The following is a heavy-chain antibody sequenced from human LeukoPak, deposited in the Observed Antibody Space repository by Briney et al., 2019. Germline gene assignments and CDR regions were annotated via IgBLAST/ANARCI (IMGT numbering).Heavy chain of an antibody. CDR1: GSTDSRNF. J-gene: IGHJ3*02. CDR3: ARVGGPDASDI. CDR2: IYSGGST. D-gene: IGHD1-26*01. V-gene: IGHV3-53*04. Sequence: PGGSLSPFCTASGSTDSRNFMSWIRQAPGKGLEWVSVIYSGGSTYYTDSVKGRFTISRHNSQNTLFLQMNSLRAEDTAVYYCARVGGPDASDIWAQGSMVTVSS.